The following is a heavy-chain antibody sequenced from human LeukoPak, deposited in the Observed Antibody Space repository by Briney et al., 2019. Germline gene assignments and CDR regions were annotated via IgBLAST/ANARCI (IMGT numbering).Heavy chain of an antibody. V-gene: IGHV1-46*01. CDR3: ARESAAPGGVANYFDY. D-gene: IGHD2-8*02. CDR1: GYTFTSYY. J-gene: IGHJ4*02. Sequence: ASVKVSCKASGYTFTSYYMHWLRQAPGQGLEWMGIINPSGGSTSYAQKFQGRVTMTRDTSTSTVYMELSSLRSEDTAVYYCARESAAPGGVANYFDYWGQGTLVTVSS. CDR2: INPSGGST.